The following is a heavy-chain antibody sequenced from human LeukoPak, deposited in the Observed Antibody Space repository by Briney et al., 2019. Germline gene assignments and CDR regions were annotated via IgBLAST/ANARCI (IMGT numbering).Heavy chain of an antibody. V-gene: IGHV4-34*01. Sequence: SSETLSLTCAVYGGSFSGYYWSWLRQPPGKGLEWIGEINHSGSTNYNPSLKSRVTISVDTSKNQFSLKLSSVTAADPAVYYCARSSTPYYYDSSGYYPTYYYYYMDVWGKGTTVTVSS. D-gene: IGHD3-22*01. J-gene: IGHJ6*03. CDR3: ARSSTPYYYDSSGYYPTYYYYYMDV. CDR1: GGSFSGYY. CDR2: INHSGST.